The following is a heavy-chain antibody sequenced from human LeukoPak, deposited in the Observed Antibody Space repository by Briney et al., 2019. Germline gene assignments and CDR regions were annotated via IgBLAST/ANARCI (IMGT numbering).Heavy chain of an antibody. CDR2: INSGSDTI. Sequence: GGSLRLSCEASGFTFRTSSMNWVRQAPGRGLEWVSYINSGSDTIYYADSVKGRFTISRDNAKNSLYLQMNSLRDDDTAMYYCARDSAPITMVVEVPAEFDYWGPGTQVTVSS. CDR3: ARDSAPITMVVEVPAEFDY. V-gene: IGHV3-48*02. J-gene: IGHJ4*02. CDR1: GFTFRTSS. D-gene: IGHD3-22*01.